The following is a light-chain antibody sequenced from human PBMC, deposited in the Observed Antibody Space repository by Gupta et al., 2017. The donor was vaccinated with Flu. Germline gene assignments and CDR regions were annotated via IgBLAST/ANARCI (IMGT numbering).Light chain of an antibody. CDR1: QTIGRN. Sequence: PDFQSVTPKEKVTIIFLASQTIGRNLNWHQFKPVLFPRLLIKYASQDGSGIPSRFSGSGSGTDFTLTINGLEAEDAATYYCRQCDSLPRTFGQGTKLEIK. CDR2: YAS. J-gene: IGKJ2*01. CDR3: RQCDSLPRT. V-gene: IGKV6-21*01.